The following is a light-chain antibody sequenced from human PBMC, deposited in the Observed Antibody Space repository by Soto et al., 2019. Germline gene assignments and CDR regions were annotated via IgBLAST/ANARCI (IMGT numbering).Light chain of an antibody. CDR1: QSFSRY. J-gene: IGKJ4*01. CDR3: QQRSNWPLT. Sequence: EIVLTQSPATLSLSPGERATLSFRASQSFSRYLAWYQQKPGQAPRLLIYDASNRATGIPARFSGSGSGTDFTLTISRLEPADFAVYYCQQRSNWPLTFGGGTKVDI. CDR2: DAS. V-gene: IGKV3-11*01.